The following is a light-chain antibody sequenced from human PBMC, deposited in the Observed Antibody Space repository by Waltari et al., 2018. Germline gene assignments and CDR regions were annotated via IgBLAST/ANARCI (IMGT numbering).Light chain of an antibody. CDR1: NSDVGHYNL. J-gene: IGLJ2*01. Sequence: QSALTQPASVSGSPGQSITISCTGSNSDVGHYNLVSWYQQHPGKDPKHQLQPLNVYHYEANRSSVVVSSSFSFSKHVIAASLTISRCQAQYEAELYCCSYAGSTTRLFGGGTRLPVL. CDR3: CSYAGSTTRL. CDR2: EAN. V-gene: IGLV2-23*01.